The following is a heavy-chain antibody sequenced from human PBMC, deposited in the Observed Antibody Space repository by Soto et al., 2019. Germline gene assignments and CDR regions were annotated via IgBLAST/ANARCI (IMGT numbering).Heavy chain of an antibody. D-gene: IGHD3-3*01. J-gene: IGHJ5*02. CDR3: ARVGYYDFWSGYYDWFDP. V-gene: IGHV1-69*02. CDR1: GGTFSSYT. CDR2: IIPILGIA. Sequence: ASVKVSCKASGGTFSSYTISWVRQAPGQGLEWMGRIIPILGIANYAQKFQGRVTITADKSTSTAYMELSSLRSEDTAVYYCARVGYYDFWSGYYDWFDPWGQGTLVTVSS.